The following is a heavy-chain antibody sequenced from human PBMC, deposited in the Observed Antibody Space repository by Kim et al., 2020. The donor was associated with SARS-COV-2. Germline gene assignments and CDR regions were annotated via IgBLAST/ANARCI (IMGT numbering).Heavy chain of an antibody. D-gene: IGHD6-25*01. CDR3: ARDGSGAYQSDGNWV. Sequence: AGAVIGKFTISRDKSKNKLYLQMNRMRAEDTAVYYCARDGSGAYQSDGNWVWGQGTLVTVSS. V-gene: IGHV3-66*01. J-gene: IGHJ4*02.